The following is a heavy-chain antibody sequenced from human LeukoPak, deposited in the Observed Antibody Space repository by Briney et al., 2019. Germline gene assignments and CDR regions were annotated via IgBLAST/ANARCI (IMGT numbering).Heavy chain of an antibody. V-gene: IGHV7-4-1*02. CDR1: GYTFTSYA. CDR3: ARVFSHWDGVTMSSYYFDY. J-gene: IGHJ4*02. D-gene: IGHD3-10*02. CDR2: ISTNTGNP. Sequence: GASVKVSCKASGYTFTSYAMNWVRQAPGQGLEWMGWISTNTGNPTYAQGFTGRFVFSLDTSVSTAYLQISSLKAEDTAVYYCARVFSHWDGVTMSSYYFDYWGQGTLVTVSS.